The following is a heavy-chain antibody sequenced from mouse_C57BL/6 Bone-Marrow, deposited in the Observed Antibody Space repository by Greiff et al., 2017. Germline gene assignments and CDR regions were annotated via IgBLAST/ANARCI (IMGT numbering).Heavy chain of an antibody. CDR3: ARDAFYIPYAMDY. V-gene: IGHV7-1*01. Sequence: EVKLMESGGGLVQSGRSLRLSCATSGFTFSDFYMEWVRQAPGKGLEWIAASRNKANDYTTEYSASVKGRFIVSRDTSKSILYLQMNALRAEDTAIYYCARDAFYIPYAMDYWGKGTSVTVSS. J-gene: IGHJ4*01. D-gene: IGHD1-3*01. CDR1: GFTFSDFY. CDR2: SRNKANDYTT.